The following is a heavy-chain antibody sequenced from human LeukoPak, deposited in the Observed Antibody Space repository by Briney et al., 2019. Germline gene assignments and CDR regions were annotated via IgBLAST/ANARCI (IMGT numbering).Heavy chain of an antibody. J-gene: IGHJ5*02. CDR2: ISWNSGSI. CDR3: AKSLSGLFNGFDP. V-gene: IGHV3-9*01. Sequence: AGGSLRLSCAASGFTFDDYAMHWVRQAPGKGLEWVSGISWNSGSIGYADSVKGRFTISRDNAKNSLYLQMNSLKSEDTAFYYCAKSLSGLFNGFDPWGQGTLVIVSS. CDR1: GFTFDDYA. D-gene: IGHD2-15*01.